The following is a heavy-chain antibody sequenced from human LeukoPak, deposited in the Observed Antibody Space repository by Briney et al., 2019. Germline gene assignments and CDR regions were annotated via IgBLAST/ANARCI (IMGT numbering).Heavy chain of an antibody. J-gene: IGHJ2*01. D-gene: IGHD3-10*01. Sequence: GGSLRLSCAASGFTFSNYEMNWVRQAPGKGLEWVADIQENGGEKYYIDSVKGRFTISRDNAKNSLYLQMNSLGVEDTAVYYCARDRRYGSGNYFHYWYFDLWGRGTQVTVSS. CDR2: IQENGGEK. CDR1: GFTFSNYE. CDR3: ARDRRYGSGNYFHYWYFDL. V-gene: IGHV3-7*04.